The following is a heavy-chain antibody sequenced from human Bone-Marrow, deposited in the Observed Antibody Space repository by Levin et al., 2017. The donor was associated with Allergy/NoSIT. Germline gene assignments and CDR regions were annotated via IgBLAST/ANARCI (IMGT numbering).Heavy chain of an antibody. CDR2: MYISGDT. CDR1: GFTFDDYA. D-gene: IGHD4-17*01. Sequence: PSETLSLTCAASGFTFDDYAMHWVRQAPGKGLEFVSLMYISGDTYYADSVKGRFTMSRDSSKNILYLQMDGLTFDDTAMYYCATRPHGDHPCFDCWGPGTLVTVSS. CDR3: ATRPHGDHPCFDC. J-gene: IGHJ4*02. V-gene: IGHV3-23*05.